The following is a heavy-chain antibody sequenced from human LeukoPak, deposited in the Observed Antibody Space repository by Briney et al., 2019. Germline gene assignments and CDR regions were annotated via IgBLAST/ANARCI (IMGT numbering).Heavy chain of an antibody. V-gene: IGHV3-7*01. CDR1: GFTFSSYW. CDR3: ARDFSSTSSGWYWYYYYYYMDV. J-gene: IGHJ6*03. D-gene: IGHD6-19*01. CDR2: IKQDGSEK. Sequence: PGGSLRLSCAASGFTFSSYWMSWVRQAPGKGLEWVANIKQDGSEKYYVDSVKGRFTISRDNAKNSLYLQMNSLRAEDTAVYYCARDFSSTSSGWYWYYYYYYMDVWGKGTTVTVSS.